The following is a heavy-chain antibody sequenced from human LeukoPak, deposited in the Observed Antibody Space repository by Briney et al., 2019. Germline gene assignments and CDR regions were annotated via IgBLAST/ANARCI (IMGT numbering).Heavy chain of an antibody. V-gene: IGHV3-21*01. CDR1: GFTFSSYS. CDR3: ARDGALLGY. CDR2: ISSSSSYI. D-gene: IGHD3-16*01. J-gene: IGHJ4*02. Sequence: GGSLRLSCAASGFTFSSYSVTWVRQAPGKGLEWVSSISSSSSYIYYADSVKGRFTISRDNAKNSLYLQMNSLRAEDTAVYYCARDGALLGYWGQGTLVTVSS.